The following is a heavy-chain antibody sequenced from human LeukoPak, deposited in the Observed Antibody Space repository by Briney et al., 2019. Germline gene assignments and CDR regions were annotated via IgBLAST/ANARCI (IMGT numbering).Heavy chain of an antibody. CDR2: VYNSGDT. Sequence: SSETLSLTCTVSGGSTSSDYWSWIRQSPGKGLEWVGYVYNSGDTGKNPSLKSRVTILLDTSKNQCSLKLTSVSAADTAVYYCARLKLGAYFDLWGRGTLVTVSS. J-gene: IGHJ2*01. V-gene: IGHV4-59*08. CDR1: GGSTSSDY. D-gene: IGHD3-16*01. CDR3: ARLKLGAYFDL.